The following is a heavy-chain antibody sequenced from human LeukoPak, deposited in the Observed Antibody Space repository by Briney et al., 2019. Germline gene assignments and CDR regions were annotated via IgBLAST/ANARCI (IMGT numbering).Heavy chain of an antibody. CDR3: ATSLSIFNDILTGYSLDY. CDR1: GYTLTELS. V-gene: IGHV1-24*01. Sequence: ASVKASCKVSGYTLTELSMHWVRQAPGKGLEWMGGFDPEDGETIYAQKFQGRVTMTEDTSTDTAYMELSSLRSEDTAVYYCATSLSIFNDILTGYSLDYWGQGTLVTVSS. D-gene: IGHD3-9*01. CDR2: FDPEDGET. J-gene: IGHJ4*02.